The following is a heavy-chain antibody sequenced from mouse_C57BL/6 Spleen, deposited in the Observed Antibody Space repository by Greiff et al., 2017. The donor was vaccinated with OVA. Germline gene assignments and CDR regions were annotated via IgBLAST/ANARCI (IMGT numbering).Heavy chain of an antibody. CDR2: IYPGNSDT. CDR1: CYTFPSYW. D-gene: IGHD1-1*01. V-gene: IGHV1-5*01. Sequence: VQLQQSGTVLARPGASVKMSCKTSCYTFPSYWMHWVKQRPGQGLAWIGAIYPGNSDTSYNQKFKGKAKLTAVTSASTAYMELSSLTNEDSAVYYCTRESYYYGNYFDYWGQGTTLTVSS. J-gene: IGHJ2*01. CDR3: TRESYYYGNYFDY.